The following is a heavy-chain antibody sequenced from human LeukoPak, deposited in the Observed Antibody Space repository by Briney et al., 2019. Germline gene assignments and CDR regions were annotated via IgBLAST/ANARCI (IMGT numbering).Heavy chain of an antibody. CDR3: ARDYKFAFDY. CDR1: GFTFSSYS. J-gene: IGHJ4*02. CDR2: ITSSGNTI. D-gene: IGHD5-24*01. Sequence: GGSLRLSCAASGFTFSSYSMNWVRQAPGKGLDWVSYITSSGNTIYYADSVKGRFTISRDNAKNSLYLQMNSLRDEDTAVYYCARDYKFAFDYWGQGTLVAVSS. V-gene: IGHV3-48*02.